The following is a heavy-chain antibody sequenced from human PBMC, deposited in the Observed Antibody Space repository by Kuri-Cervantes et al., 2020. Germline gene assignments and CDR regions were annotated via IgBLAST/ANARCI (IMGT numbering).Heavy chain of an antibody. D-gene: IGHD6-19*01. Sequence: GGSLRLSCAASGFTFSSYWVNWVRQAPGKGLEWLSHISGSGSTKYYADSLEGRFTISRDNAKNSLYLQMNSLRVEDTAVYYCVRVSPLSSGWGGYFDYWGQGTQVTVSS. CDR1: GFTFSSYW. CDR2: ISGSGSTK. J-gene: IGHJ4*02. V-gene: IGHV3-48*04. CDR3: VRVSPLSSGWGGYFDY.